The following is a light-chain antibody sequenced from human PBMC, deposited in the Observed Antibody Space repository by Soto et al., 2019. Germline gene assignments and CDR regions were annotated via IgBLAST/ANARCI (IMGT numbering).Light chain of an antibody. V-gene: IGKV3-11*01. Sequence: IVLTQSPVTLPLSPGERAVLSCRASQSVSTSLAWYQHKPGQAPRLFIYDASKRTPGIPARFSGSWSGTDFTLTISSLASEDVAFYYGQGRDVWPSFGRGTKVEIK. CDR3: QGRDVWPS. J-gene: IGKJ1*01. CDR2: DAS. CDR1: QSVSTS.